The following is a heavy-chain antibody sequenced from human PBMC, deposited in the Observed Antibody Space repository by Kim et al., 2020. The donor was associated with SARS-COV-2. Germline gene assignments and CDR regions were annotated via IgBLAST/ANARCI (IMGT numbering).Heavy chain of an antibody. CDR2: INPSGGST. CDR3: ARDGRLAAAASEYYYYYYGMDI. CDR1: GYTFTSYY. Sequence: ASVKVSCKASGYTFTSYYMHWVRQAPGQGLEWMGIINPSGGSTSYAQKFQGRVTMTSDTSTSTVYMELSSLRSEDTAVYYCARDGRLAAAASEYYYYYYGMDIWGQGTTVTVAS. J-gene: IGHJ6*02. D-gene: IGHD6-13*01. V-gene: IGHV1-46*01.